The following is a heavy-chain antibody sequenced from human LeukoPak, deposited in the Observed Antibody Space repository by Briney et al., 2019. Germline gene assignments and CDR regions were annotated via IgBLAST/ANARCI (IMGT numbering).Heavy chain of an antibody. CDR1: GYSISSGYY. Sequence: PSETLSLTCTVSGYSISSGYYWGWIRQPPGKGLEWIGSIYHSGSTYYNPSLKSRVTISVDTSKNQFSLKLSSVTAADTAVYYCARVSGVNYYYYYMDVWGKGTTVTVSS. J-gene: IGHJ6*03. D-gene: IGHD3-10*01. CDR2: IYHSGST. V-gene: IGHV4-38-2*02. CDR3: ARVSGVNYYYYYMDV.